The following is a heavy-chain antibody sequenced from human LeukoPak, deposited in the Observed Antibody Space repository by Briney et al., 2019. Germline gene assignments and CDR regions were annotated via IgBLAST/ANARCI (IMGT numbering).Heavy chain of an antibody. J-gene: IGHJ4*02. CDR1: VGSIISYY. CDR2: IYDSGSN. D-gene: IGHD4-17*01. CDR3: ARGYGETSTR. Sequence: PETLSVTSAEPVGSIISYYWSWIRQPPGKGLEWIGYIYDSGSNNFNPSLKRRVTISVDTTKNQFSLKLSSVTAADTAVYYCARGYGETSTRWGQGTLVTVSS. V-gene: IGHV4-59*01.